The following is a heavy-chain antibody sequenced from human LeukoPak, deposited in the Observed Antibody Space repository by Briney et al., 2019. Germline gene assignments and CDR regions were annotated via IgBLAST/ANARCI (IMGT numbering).Heavy chain of an antibody. J-gene: IGHJ4*02. CDR1: GYTFTSYS. Sequence: GASVKVSCKASGYTFTSYSMHWVRQAPGQGLEWMGKINPNGGGTNYAQKFQGRVTMARDTSTSTLYMDLSSLRSEDTAVYYCAREGSSGYYYFDYWGQGTLVTVSS. V-gene: IGHV1-46*01. CDR2: INPNGGGT. CDR3: AREGSSGYYYFDY. D-gene: IGHD3-22*01.